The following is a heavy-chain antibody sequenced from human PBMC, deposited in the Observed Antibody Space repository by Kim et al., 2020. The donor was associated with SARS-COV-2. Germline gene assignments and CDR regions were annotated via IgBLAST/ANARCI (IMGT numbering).Heavy chain of an antibody. D-gene: IGHD3-10*01. CDR3: ARGLRASGSYEYYYYGMDL. CDR2: ISSNGGST. Sequence: GGSLRLSCAASGFTFSSYAMHWVRQAPGKGLEYVSAISSNGGSTYYADSVKGRFTISRDNSKNTLYLQMGSLRAEDMAVYYCARGLRASGSYEYYYYGMDLCGQGATVTVSS. J-gene: IGHJ6*02. CDR1: GFTFSSYA. V-gene: IGHV3-64*02.